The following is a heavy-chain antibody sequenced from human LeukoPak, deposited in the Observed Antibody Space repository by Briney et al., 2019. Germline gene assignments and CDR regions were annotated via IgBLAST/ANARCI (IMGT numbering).Heavy chain of an antibody. CDR1: GGTFSSYA. V-gene: IGHV1-69*06. CDR3: ARVRKDTAMVFDY. D-gene: IGHD5-18*01. Sequence: SVKVSCKASGGTFSSYAISWVRQAPGQGLEWMGGIIPIFGTANYAQKFQGRVTITADKSTSTAYMELSSLRSEDTAVYYCARVRKDTAMVFDYWGRGTLVTVSS. CDR2: IIPIFGTA. J-gene: IGHJ4*02.